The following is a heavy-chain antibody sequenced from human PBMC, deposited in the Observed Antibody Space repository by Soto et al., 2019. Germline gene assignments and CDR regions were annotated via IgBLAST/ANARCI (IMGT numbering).Heavy chain of an antibody. CDR1: GGTFSSYA. CDR2: IIPIFGTA. V-gene: IGHV1-69*13. Sequence: SVKVSCKASGGTFSSYAISWLRQSPGQGLEWMGGIIPIFGTANYAQKFQGRVTITADESTSTAYMELSSLRSEDTAVYYCARGIMIDPLYYFDYWGQGTLVTVSS. D-gene: IGHD3-16*01. J-gene: IGHJ4*02. CDR3: ARGIMIDPLYYFDY.